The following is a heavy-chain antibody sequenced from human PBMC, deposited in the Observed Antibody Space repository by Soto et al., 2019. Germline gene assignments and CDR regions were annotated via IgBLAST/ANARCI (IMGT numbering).Heavy chain of an antibody. V-gene: IGHV3-33*01. CDR3: ARDDGGAGRAFDI. Sequence: QMQLVESGGGVVQPGRSLRLSCAASGFTFSNYGMHWVRQAPGKGLEWVAVIWYDGSEKYYADSVKGRFTISRDNSKNTVYLQMNSLRAEDTAVYYCARDDGGAGRAFDIWGQGTMVTVSS. D-gene: IGHD6-13*01. J-gene: IGHJ3*02. CDR1: GFTFSNYG. CDR2: IWYDGSEK.